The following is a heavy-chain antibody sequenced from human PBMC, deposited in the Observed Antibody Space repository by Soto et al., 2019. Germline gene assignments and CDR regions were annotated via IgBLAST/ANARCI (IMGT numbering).Heavy chain of an antibody. CDR2: IMSKTDGGTT. V-gene: IGHV3-15*01. D-gene: IGHD1-26*01. J-gene: IGHJ4*02. CDR1: GFTFSKAW. CDR3: TTDSGMSPYSFDY. Sequence: GGSLRLSCATSGFTFSKAWVGWVRQAPGKGLEWVGRIMSKTDGGTTDYAAPVKGRFTIPRDDSKSTLYLQMNSLKTEDTAFYYCTTDSGMSPYSFDYWGQGTLVTVSS.